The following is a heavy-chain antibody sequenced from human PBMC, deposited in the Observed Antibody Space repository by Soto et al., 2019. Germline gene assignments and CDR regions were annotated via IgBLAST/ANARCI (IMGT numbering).Heavy chain of an antibody. J-gene: IGHJ4*02. CDR3: ATIVVPAAPFDY. CDR2: IYYSGST. CDR1: GGSISNVGYS. D-gene: IGHD2-2*01. Sequence: SETLSLTCAVSGGSISNVGYSWSWVRQPPGKGLEWIGYIYYSGSTYYNPSLKSRVTISVDTSKNQFSLKLSSVTAADTAVYYCATIVVPAAPFDYWGQGTLVTVSS. V-gene: IGHV4-31*11.